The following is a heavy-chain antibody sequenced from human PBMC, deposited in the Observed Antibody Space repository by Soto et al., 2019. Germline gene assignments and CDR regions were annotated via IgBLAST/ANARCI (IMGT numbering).Heavy chain of an antibody. CDR1: VFTFIRYD. V-gene: IGHV3-30*18. CDR3: AKGSYSGTYSDFDY. Sequence: GWSLRLSCASSVFTFIRYDMHWVRQAPGKGLEWLAVISYDGSNKYYRDSVKGRFTISRDNSRNTLYLQMNSLRPEDTAVYYCAKGSYSGTYSDFDYWGQGTLVTVSS. D-gene: IGHD1-26*01. J-gene: IGHJ4*02. CDR2: ISYDGSNK.